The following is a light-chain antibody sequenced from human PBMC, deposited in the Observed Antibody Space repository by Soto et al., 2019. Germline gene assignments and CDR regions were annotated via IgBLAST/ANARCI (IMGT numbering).Light chain of an antibody. CDR3: QQYCSSPQT. J-gene: IGKJ1*01. Sequence: EIVLTQSPATLSLSPGERATLSCGASQSVSSSYLAWYQQKPGLAPRLLIYDASSRATGIPDRFSGSGSGTDFTLTISRLEPEDFAVDYCQQYCSSPQTFGQGTKVEIK. V-gene: IGKV3D-20*01. CDR2: DAS. CDR1: QSVSSSY.